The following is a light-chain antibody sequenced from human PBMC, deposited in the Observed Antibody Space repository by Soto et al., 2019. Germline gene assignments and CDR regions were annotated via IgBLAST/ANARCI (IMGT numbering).Light chain of an antibody. Sequence: QSVLTQPPSVSGALGQRVTISCTGITSNIGAGYDVHWYQLLPGRAPKLLIYGNTNRPSGVPDRFSGSKSATSASLAITGLQAEDEVIYYCQSYDNTLSGPIYVFGNGTKVTVL. J-gene: IGLJ1*01. CDR2: GNT. CDR3: QSYDNTLSGPIYV. CDR1: TSNIGAGYD. V-gene: IGLV1-40*01.